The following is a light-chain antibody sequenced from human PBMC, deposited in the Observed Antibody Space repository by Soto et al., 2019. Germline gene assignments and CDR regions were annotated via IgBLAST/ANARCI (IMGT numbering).Light chain of an antibody. CDR3: SSYTSSSTLPYV. CDR2: DVS. V-gene: IGLV2-14*01. J-gene: IGLJ1*01. Sequence: QSVLTQPASVSGSPGRSITISCTGTSSEVGGYNYVSWYQQHPGKAPKLMIYDVSNRPSGVSNRFSGSKSGNTASLTISGLQAEDEADYYCSSYTSSSTLPYVFGTGTKVTVL. CDR1: SSEVGGYNY.